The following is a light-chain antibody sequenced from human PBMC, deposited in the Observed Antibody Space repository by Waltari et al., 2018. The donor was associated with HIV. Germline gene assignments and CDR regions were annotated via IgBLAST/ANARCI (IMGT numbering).Light chain of an antibody. CDR2: YDS. V-gene: IGLV3-21*04. Sequence: YVLTQPPSVSVAQGKTATITCEGDRIGTKSVYWYQQKSGQAPQLIIYYDSDRPSGIPERFSGSNSGSAATLTISRVEDGDEADYYCEVWDETRNRVVFGGGTKLFAL. J-gene: IGLJ2*01. CDR3: EVWDETRNRVV. CDR1: RIGTKS.